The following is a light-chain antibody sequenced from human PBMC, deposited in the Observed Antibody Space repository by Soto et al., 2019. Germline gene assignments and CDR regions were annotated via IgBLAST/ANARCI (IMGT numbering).Light chain of an antibody. J-gene: IGLJ3*02. V-gene: IGLV2-23*01. CDR3: CSYAGSSTWV. Sequence: QSVLTQPASVSGSPGQSITISCTGTSSDVGSYNLVSWYQQHPGKAPKLMIYEGNERPSGVSNRFSGSKSGNTASLPISGLQAEDEADYYCCSYAGSSTWVFGGGTKLTVL. CDR1: SSDVGSYNL. CDR2: EGN.